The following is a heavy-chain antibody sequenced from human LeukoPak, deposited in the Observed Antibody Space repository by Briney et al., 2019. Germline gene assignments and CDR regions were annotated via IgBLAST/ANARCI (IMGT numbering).Heavy chain of an antibody. CDR1: GFTFSSYA. CDR3: ARVKAYSYGQATVFDY. Sequence: GGSLRLSCAASGFTFSSYAMHWVRQAPGKGLEWVAVISYDGSNKYYADSVKGRFTISRDNSKNTLYLQMNSLRAEDTAVYYCARVKAYSYGQATVFDYWGQGTLVTVSS. CDR2: ISYDGSNK. J-gene: IGHJ4*02. D-gene: IGHD5-18*01. V-gene: IGHV3-30*04.